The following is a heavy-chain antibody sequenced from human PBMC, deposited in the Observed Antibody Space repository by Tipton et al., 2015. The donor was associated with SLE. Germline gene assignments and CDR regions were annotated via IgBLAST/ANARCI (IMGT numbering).Heavy chain of an antibody. CDR3: ARGYCSGGSCWITPRY. V-gene: IGHV4-31*03. CDR2: IYYSGST. Sequence: TLSLTCTVSGGSISSGGYYWSWIRQHPGKGLEWIGYIYYSGSTYYNPSPKSRVTISVDTSKNQFSLKLSSVTAADTAVYYCARGYCSGGSCWITPRYWGQGTLVTVSS. CDR1: GGSISSGGYY. D-gene: IGHD2-15*01. J-gene: IGHJ4*02.